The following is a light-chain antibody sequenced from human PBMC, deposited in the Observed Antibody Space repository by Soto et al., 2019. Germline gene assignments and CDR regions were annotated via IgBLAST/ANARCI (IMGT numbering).Light chain of an antibody. J-gene: IGKJ4*01. CDR2: GAS. Sequence: EIVMTQSPATLSVSPGERATLSCRASQSVRINLALFQQKPGQAPSLLIYGASTRATGCPARFSGSGSGTEFTLTINSLQSEDSAMYYCQQYNNWPAVTFGGGTRVDIK. CDR3: QQYNNWPAVT. CDR1: QSVRIN. V-gene: IGKV3-15*01.